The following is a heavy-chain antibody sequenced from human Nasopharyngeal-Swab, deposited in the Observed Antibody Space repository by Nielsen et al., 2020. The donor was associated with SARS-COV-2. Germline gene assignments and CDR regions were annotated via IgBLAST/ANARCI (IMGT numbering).Heavy chain of an antibody. CDR3: ARGRRERAPRYYYYGMDV. Sequence: SETLSLTCAVYGGAFSGFYWSWIRQSPGEGLEWIGEINPSGSTDYNPSLKSRVSMSVDTSKNQVFLNFRSVTAADTAVYYCARGRRERAPRYYYYGMDVWGQGTTVTVS. CDR1: GGAFSGFY. V-gene: IGHV4-34*01. J-gene: IGHJ6*02. D-gene: IGHD1-1*01. CDR2: INPSGST.